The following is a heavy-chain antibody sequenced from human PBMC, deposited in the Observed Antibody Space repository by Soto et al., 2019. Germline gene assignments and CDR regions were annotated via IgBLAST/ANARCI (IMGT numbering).Heavy chain of an antibody. CDR2: ISSNSAYI. CDR3: TRDASRDSSARGWFDP. V-gene: IGHV3-21*01. Sequence: GGSLRLSCAASGFTFRSFTMNWVRQAPGKGLEWVSTISSNSAYIYYTDALRGRFTISRDDAKNSLHLQMNSLRAEDTAVYYCTRDASRDSSARGWFDPWGPGTLVTVSS. J-gene: IGHJ5*02. D-gene: IGHD6-13*01. CDR1: GFTFRSFT.